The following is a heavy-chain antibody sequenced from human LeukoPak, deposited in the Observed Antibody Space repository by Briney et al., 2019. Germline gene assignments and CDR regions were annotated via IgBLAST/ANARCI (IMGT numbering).Heavy chain of an antibody. J-gene: IGHJ3*02. CDR1: GYTFTGYY. Sequence: ASVKVSCKASGYTFTGYYMHWVRQAPGQGLEWMGWINPNSGGTNYAQKFQGRVTMTRDTSISTAYMELSRLRSDDTAVYYCARDSYYYDSSGYYDASDIWGQGTMVTVSS. CDR2: INPNSGGT. V-gene: IGHV1-2*02. D-gene: IGHD3-22*01. CDR3: ARDSYYYDSSGYYDASDI.